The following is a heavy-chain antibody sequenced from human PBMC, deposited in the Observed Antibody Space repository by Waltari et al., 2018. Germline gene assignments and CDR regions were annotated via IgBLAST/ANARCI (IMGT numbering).Heavy chain of an antibody. CDR1: GFSFSLYW. CDR3: ARGGAS. V-gene: IGHV3-7*01. Sequence: EVQLVESGGGLVQPGGSLRLSCAASGFSFSLYWMNWVRQAPGKGLDGVANIKQEGTEKYYVDSVRGRFTISRDNAKNSVYLQMNSLRDEDTAVYYCARGGASWGQGTLVTVSS. CDR2: IKQEGTEK. J-gene: IGHJ5*02. D-gene: IGHD1-26*01.